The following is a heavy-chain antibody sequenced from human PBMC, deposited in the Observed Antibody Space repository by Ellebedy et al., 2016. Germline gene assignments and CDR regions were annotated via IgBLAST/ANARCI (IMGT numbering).Heavy chain of an antibody. Sequence: ASVKVSCKASGYTFTNYGITWVRQATGQGLEWMGWMTPNSGDTGYAQRFQGRVTMTRNTSISTAFMELSSLRSEDTAEYYCARMSRGGSYSDYWGQGTLVTVSS. D-gene: IGHD3-10*01. CDR3: ARMSRGGSYSDY. V-gene: IGHV1-8*01. CDR1: GYTFTNYG. CDR2: MTPNSGDT. J-gene: IGHJ4*02.